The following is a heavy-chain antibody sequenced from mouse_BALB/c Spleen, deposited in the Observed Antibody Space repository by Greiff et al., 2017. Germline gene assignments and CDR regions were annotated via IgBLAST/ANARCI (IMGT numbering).Heavy chain of an antibody. Sequence: EVKLVESGGGLVKPGGSLKLSCAASGFTFSSYAMSWVRQSPEKRLEWVAEISSGGSYTYYPDTVTGRFTISRDNAKNTLYLEMSSLRSEDTAMYICARDRAMITTRDYSAMDYRGERKSVTASS. V-gene: IGHV5-9-4*01. CDR3: ARDRAMITTRDYSAMDY. D-gene: IGHD2-4*01. CDR2: ISSGGSYT. J-gene: IGHJ4*01. CDR1: GFTFSSYA.